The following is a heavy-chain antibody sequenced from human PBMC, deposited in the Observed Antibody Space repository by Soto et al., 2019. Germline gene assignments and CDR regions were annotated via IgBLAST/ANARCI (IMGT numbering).Heavy chain of an antibody. V-gene: IGHV1-18*01. D-gene: IGHD2-15*01. Sequence: QVQLVQSGAEVKKPGASVKVSCKASGYTFNNYGISWVRQAPGQGLEWMGWIGPYTGNTDHAQNFQGRVTMTTDTSTNTAYTELRSLRSDDTALYYCARCYCSVGSCYTCWHFDLCGRGTLVTVSS. CDR3: ARCYCSVGSCYTCWHFDL. CDR2: IGPYTGNT. CDR1: GYTFNNYG. J-gene: IGHJ2*01.